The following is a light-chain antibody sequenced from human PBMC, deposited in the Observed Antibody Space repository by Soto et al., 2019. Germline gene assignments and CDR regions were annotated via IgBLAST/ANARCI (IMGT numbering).Light chain of an antibody. J-gene: IGKJ4*01. V-gene: IGKV3-11*01. Sequence: EIVLTQSPATLSFSPGNRATLSCGASQSVSSYLAWYQQKPGQAPRLLIYDASNRATGIPARFSGSGSGTDFTLTITSLEPEDFAVYYCQQRSNWPSTFGGGTKVEIK. CDR2: DAS. CDR3: QQRSNWPST. CDR1: QSVSSY.